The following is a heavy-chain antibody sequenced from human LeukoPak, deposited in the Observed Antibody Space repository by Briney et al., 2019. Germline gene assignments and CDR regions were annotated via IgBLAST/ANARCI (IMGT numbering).Heavy chain of an antibody. CDR1: GGSFSGYY. D-gene: IGHD1-26*01. CDR2: INHSGST. Sequence: KPSETLSLTCAVDGGSFSGYYWSWIRQPPGKGLEWIGEINHSGSTNYNPSLKSRVTISVDTSKNQFSLKLSSVTAADTAVYYCARGPRRIRGIVNNWFDPWGQGTLVTVSS. CDR3: ARGPRRIRGIVNNWFDP. V-gene: IGHV4-34*01. J-gene: IGHJ5*02.